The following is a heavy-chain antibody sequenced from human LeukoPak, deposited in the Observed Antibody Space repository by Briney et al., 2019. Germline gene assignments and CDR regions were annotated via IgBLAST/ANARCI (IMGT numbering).Heavy chain of an antibody. J-gene: IGHJ2*01. CDR2: IYYSGST. CDR3: ARLGSMTVVVITTWVYWYSDL. Sequence: SETLSLTCTVSGGSISSSSYYWGWIRQPPGKGLEWIGSIYYSGSTYYNPSLKSRVTISVDTSKNQFSLKLSSVTAADTAVYYCARLGSMTVVVITTWVYWYSDLWGRGTLVTVSS. CDR1: GGSISSSSYY. D-gene: IGHD3-22*01. V-gene: IGHV4-39*01.